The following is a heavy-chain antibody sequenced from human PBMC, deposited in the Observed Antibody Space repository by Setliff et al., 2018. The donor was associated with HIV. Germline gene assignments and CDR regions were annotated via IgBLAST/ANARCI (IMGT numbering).Heavy chain of an antibody. CDR2: IYSSGST. D-gene: IGHD3-22*01. CDR3: ARGSWAGYESGGYYHFDF. Sequence: GGSLRLSCVVSGFTVSSNYMSWVRQAPGKGLEWVSVIYSSGSTYYADTVKGRFTISRDNADNSLFLQMNGLRAEDTALYFCARGSWAGYESGGYYHFDFWGQGTLVTVSS. CDR1: GFTVSSNY. J-gene: IGHJ4*02. V-gene: IGHV3-53*01.